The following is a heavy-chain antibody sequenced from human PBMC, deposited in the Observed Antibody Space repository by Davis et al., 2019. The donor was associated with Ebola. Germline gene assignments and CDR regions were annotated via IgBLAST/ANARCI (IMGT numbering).Heavy chain of an antibody. Sequence: MPSETLSLTCTVSGGSISSSSYYWGWIRQPPGKGLEWIGSIYYSGSTYYNPSLKSRVTISVDTSKNQFSLKLSSVTAADTAVYYCVRHGAGHFDYWGQGTLVTVSS. J-gene: IGHJ4*02. V-gene: IGHV4-39*01. D-gene: IGHD6-19*01. CDR3: VRHGAGHFDY. CDR2: IYYSGST. CDR1: GGSISSSSYY.